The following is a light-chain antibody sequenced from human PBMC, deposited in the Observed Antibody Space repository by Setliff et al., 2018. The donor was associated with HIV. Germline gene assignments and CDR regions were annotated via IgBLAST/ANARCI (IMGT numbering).Light chain of an antibody. V-gene: IGLV2-14*01. J-gene: IGLJ1*01. CDR1: TSDIGGYNY. CDR2: DVS. CDR3: SSYTTKSTYV. Sequence: QSVLTQPPSASGSPGQPVTISCTGTTSDIGGYNYVSWYQQKAGKAPKLVIHDVSNRPSGVSNRFSGSKSGNTASLTISGLQAEDEADYYCSSYTTKSTYVFGSGTKVTVL.